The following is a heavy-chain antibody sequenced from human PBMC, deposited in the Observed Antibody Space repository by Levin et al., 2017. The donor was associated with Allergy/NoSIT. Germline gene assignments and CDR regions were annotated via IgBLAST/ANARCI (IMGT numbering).Heavy chain of an antibody. V-gene: IGHV3-23*01. CDR1: GFTFSNYA. Sequence: PGGSLRLSCAASGFTFSNYAMSWVRQAPGRGLEWVSVISSSGGSTYSADSVKGRFTISRDNSKNTLYLQMNSLRAEDTAVYDGAKGDTYSSGWYGDYDYGRDVWGQGTTVTVSS. CDR3: AKGDTYSSGWYGDYDYGRDV. D-gene: IGHD6-19*01. CDR2: ISSSGGST. J-gene: IGHJ6*02.